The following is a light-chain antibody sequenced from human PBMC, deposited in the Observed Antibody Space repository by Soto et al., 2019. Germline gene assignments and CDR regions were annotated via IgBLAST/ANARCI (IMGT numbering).Light chain of an antibody. J-gene: IGLJ7*02. CDR1: NIGSKS. V-gene: IGLV3-21*04. CDR2: YDS. Sequence: YELTQPPSVSVAPGKTARITCGGNNIGSKSVHWYQQKPGQAPVLVIYYDSDRPSGIPERFSGSNSGNTATLTISRVEAGDEAPHYCQVWDSSSEHAVFGGGTQQTA. CDR3: QVWDSSSEHAV.